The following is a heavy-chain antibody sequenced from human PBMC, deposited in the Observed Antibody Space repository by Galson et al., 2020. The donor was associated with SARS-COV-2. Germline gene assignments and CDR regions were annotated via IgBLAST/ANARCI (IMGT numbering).Heavy chain of an antibody. CDR3: GSGSGVLGDY. CDR2: IYHSGRT. CDR1: GYSISSGYY. V-gene: IGHV4-38-2*02. D-gene: IGHD3-10*01. Sequence: SETLSLTCTVSGYSISSGYYWGWIRPSPGKGLEWIGSIYHSGRTYSNPSLKSRVTISVDTYTNHFSLKLSSVTAADTAVYYCGSGSGVLGDYWGQGALVTVS. J-gene: IGHJ4*02.